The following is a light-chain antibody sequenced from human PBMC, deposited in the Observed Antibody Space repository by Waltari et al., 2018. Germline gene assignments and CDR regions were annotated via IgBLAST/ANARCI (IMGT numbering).Light chain of an antibody. CDR3: QHRRNWPWT. J-gene: IGKJ1*01. CDR1: QSVSNL. V-gene: IGKV3-11*01. Sequence: EIVLTQSPATLSLSPGERATLSCRASQSVSNLVGWYQQQPGQDPRLLIYDASNRATGIPARFSGSGSGTDFTLTISSLEPEDFAIYYCQHRRNWPWTFGQGTRVEIK. CDR2: DAS.